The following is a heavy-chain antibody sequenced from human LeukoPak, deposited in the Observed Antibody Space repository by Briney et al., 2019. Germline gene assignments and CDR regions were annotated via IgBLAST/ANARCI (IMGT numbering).Heavy chain of an antibody. CDR1: GFAFNNYA. V-gene: IGHV3-30-3*01. CDR2: ISYDGSDI. D-gene: IGHD1-14*01. CDR3: ARDQPGTYTLSGA. J-gene: IGHJ5*02. Sequence: PGRSLRLSCAASGFAFNNYAMHWVRQAPSKGLEWVAFISYDGSDIYYADSVKGRFTISRDNSKNTLYLQMNSLRVEDTAVYFCARDQPGTYTLSGAWGQGTLVTVSS.